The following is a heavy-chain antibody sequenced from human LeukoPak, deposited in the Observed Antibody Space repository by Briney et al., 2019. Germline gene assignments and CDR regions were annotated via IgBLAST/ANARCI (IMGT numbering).Heavy chain of an antibody. CDR1: GYTFTSYD. CDR3: ARGSRDCATASCYNY. Sequence: ASVKVSCKASGYTFTSYDINWVRQAAGQGLEWMGWMNPYSSNTGYAQKFQGRVTMTSSTSTSTAYMELNSLRSEDTAVYYCARGSRDCATASCYNYWGQGTLVTVSS. D-gene: IGHD2-2*02. CDR2: MNPYSSNT. V-gene: IGHV1-8*01. J-gene: IGHJ4*02.